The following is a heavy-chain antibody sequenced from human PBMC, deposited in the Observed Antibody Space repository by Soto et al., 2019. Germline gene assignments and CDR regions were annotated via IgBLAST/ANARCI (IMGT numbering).Heavy chain of an antibody. J-gene: IGHJ4*02. CDR2: VSTNNADT. V-gene: IGHV1-18*01. CDR3: ARELNTDPSAYYSFAY. Sequence: ASVKVSCKTSGYTFTAYCLAWLRQAPGQRPEWMGWVSTNNADTNYAQKFQGRVTMTTETSTRTTYMELRSLRSDDTAVYYCARELNTDPSAYYSFAYWGQGTLVTVSS. CDR1: GYTFTAYC. D-gene: IGHD3-22*01.